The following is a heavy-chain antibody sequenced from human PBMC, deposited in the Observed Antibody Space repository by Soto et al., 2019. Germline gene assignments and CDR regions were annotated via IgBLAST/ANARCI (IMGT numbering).Heavy chain of an antibody. CDR2: IRIGPGIT. V-gene: IGHV3-23*01. Sequence: GGSIKLSCEVCGVNVQVYVMSGVRKAPGKGLEWVSGIRIGPGITYYADSVKGRFTISSDISRKTVYLQMNNLRGEDTALYFCARSRSAMADGMNVWGQGTTVTVSS. CDR1: GVNVQVYV. D-gene: IGHD5-18*01. J-gene: IGHJ6*02. CDR3: ARSRSAMADGMNV.